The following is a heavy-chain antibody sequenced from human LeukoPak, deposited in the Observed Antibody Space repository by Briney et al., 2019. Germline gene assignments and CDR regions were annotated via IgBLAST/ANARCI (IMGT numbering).Heavy chain of an antibody. Sequence: GGSLRLSCAASGFTFSNAWMSWVRQAPGKGLEWVGRIKSKTDVGTTDYAAPVKGRFTISRDDSKNTLYLQMNSLKTEDTAVYYCTTADSSGYYYVGDAFDIWGQGTMVTVSS. V-gene: IGHV3-15*01. CDR3: TTADSSGYYYVGDAFDI. J-gene: IGHJ3*02. D-gene: IGHD3-22*01. CDR2: IKSKTDVGTT. CDR1: GFTFSNAW.